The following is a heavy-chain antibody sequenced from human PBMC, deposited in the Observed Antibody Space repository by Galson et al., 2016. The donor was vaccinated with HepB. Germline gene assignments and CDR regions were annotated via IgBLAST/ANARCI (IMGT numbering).Heavy chain of an antibody. CDR3: ATDSRFAGYCYGGSCLDAFDI. V-gene: IGHV4-59*11. J-gene: IGHJ3*02. CDR1: GGSISSHF. D-gene: IGHD2-15*01. Sequence: ETLSLTCAVSGGSISSHFWSWIRQSPGKGLEWIGFIYYNGSTNYKPSLKSRVAMSVDTSKNQFSLKLNSATAADTAVYYCATDSRFAGYCYGGSCLDAFDIWGQGTMVTVSS. CDR2: IYYNGST.